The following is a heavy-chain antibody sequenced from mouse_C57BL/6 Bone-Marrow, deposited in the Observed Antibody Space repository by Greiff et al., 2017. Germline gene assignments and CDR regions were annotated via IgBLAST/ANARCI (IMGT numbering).Heavy chain of an antibody. Sequence: QVQLQQPGAELVKPGASVKMSCKASGYTFTSYWITWVKQRPGQGLEWIGDIYPGSGSTNYNEKFKSKATLTVDTSSSTAYMQLSSLTSEDSAVDYCARGAYYSNYGFAYWGQGTLVTVSA. J-gene: IGHJ3*01. CDR1: GYTFTSYW. D-gene: IGHD2-5*01. CDR2: IYPGSGST. V-gene: IGHV1-55*01. CDR3: ARGAYYSNYGFAY.